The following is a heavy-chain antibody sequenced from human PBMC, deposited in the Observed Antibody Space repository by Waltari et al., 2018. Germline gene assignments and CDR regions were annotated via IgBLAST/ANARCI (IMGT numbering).Heavy chain of an antibody. Sequence: QVQLVQSGAEVKKPGASVKVSCKASGYTFTSYAMHWVRQAPGQRLEWMGWINAGNGNTKYSQKFQGRVTITRDTSASTAYMELSSLRSEDTAVYYCARERGDYYDSSGYSEGYYFDYWGQGTLVTVSS. CDR3: ARERGDYYDSSGYSEGYYFDY. J-gene: IGHJ4*02. CDR2: INAGNGNT. V-gene: IGHV1-3*01. D-gene: IGHD3-22*01. CDR1: GYTFTSYA.